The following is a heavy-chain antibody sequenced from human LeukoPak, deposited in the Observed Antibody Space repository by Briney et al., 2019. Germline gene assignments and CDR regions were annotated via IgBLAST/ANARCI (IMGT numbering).Heavy chain of an antibody. CDR3: ATTRGTYDSSGYYY. Sequence: GASVKVSCKASGFTFTNYNMHWVRQAPGQGLEWMGIINPSGGSTSYAQKFQGRVTMTRDMSTSTVYMELSSLRSEDTAVYYCATTRGTYDSSGYYYWGQGTLVTVSS. J-gene: IGHJ4*02. V-gene: IGHV1-46*01. D-gene: IGHD3-22*01. CDR2: INPSGGST. CDR1: GFTFTNYN.